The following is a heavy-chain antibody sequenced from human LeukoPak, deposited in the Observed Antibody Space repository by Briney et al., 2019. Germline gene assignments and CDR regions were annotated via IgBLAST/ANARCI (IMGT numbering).Heavy chain of an antibody. CDR1: GFTFSSYW. D-gene: IGHD1-1*01. Sequence: GGSLRLSCAASGFTFSSYWMHWVRQAPGKGLEWDSVIYSGGSIYYADSVKGRFTISRENSKNTLFLQMNSLRAEDTAVYYCAKDGTGTDAFDMWGQGTMVTVSS. J-gene: IGHJ3*02. CDR2: IYSGGSI. CDR3: AKDGTGTDAFDM. V-gene: IGHV3-53*01.